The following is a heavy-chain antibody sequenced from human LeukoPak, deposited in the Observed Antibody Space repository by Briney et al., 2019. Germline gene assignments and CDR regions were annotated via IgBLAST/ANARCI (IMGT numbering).Heavy chain of an antibody. Sequence: SDTLSLTCTVSGGPISSSSYYWGWIPQPRGKGLEWIGRIYYSGSIYYNPSLKSRVTISVDTSKNQVTLKLSSVTAADTAVYYWASAAQTLGYCSGGSCYSSRTIDYWGQGTLVPVSA. V-gene: IGHV4-39*01. D-gene: IGHD2-15*01. CDR3: ASAAQTLGYCSGGSCYSSRTIDY. CDR2: IYYSGSI. J-gene: IGHJ4*02. CDR1: GGPISSSSYY.